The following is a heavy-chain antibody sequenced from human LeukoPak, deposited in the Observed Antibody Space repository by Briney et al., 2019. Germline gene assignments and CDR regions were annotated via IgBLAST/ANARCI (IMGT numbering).Heavy chain of an antibody. CDR1: GGSIISSSFW. CDR3: ARGISPGFIVGATTYFDY. J-gene: IGHJ4*02. V-gene: IGHV4-61*05. CDR2: VFSSGST. D-gene: IGHD1-26*01. Sequence: PSETLSLTCTVSGGSIISSSFWWGWIRQPPGKGLEWIGYVFSSGSTNYNPSLKSRVTISVDTSKNQFSLKLSSVTAADTAVYYCARGISPGFIVGATTYFDYWGQGTLVTVSS.